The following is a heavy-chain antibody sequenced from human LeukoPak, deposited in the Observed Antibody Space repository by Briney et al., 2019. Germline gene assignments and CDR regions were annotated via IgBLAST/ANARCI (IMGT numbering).Heavy chain of an antibody. CDR3: ARGDYGGDYFDY. CDR1: GFTFSRYE. CDR2: ISSGSTYT. V-gene: IGHV3-21*05. D-gene: IGHD4-23*01. J-gene: IGHJ4*02. Sequence: PGGSLRLSCAASGFTFSRYEMNWVRQAPGKGLEWVSYISSGSTYTNYADSVEGRFTISRDNAKNSLYLQMNSLRAEDTAVYYCARGDYGGDYFDYWGQGTLVTVSS.